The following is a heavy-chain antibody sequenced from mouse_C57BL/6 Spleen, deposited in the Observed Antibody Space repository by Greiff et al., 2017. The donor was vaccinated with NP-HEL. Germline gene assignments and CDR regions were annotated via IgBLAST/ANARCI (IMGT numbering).Heavy chain of an antibody. Sequence: EVKLQESGPELVKPGASVKMSCKASGYTFTDYNMHWVKQSHGKSLEWIGYINPNNGGTSYNQKFKGKATLTVNKSSSTAYMELRSLTSEDSAVYYCARLKDDYDEGAWFAYWGQGTLVTVSA. CDR3: ARLKDDYDEGAWFAY. D-gene: IGHD2-4*01. CDR1: GYTFTDYN. CDR2: INPNNGGT. J-gene: IGHJ3*01. V-gene: IGHV1-22*01.